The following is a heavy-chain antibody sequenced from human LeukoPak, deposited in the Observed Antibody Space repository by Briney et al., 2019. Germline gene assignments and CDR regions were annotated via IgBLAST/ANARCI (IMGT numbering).Heavy chain of an antibody. CDR2: IASSGSTI. D-gene: IGHD3-22*01. V-gene: IGHV3-48*03. CDR3: ARANYYDISGYDY. J-gene: IGHJ4*02. Sequence: GGSLRLSCAASGFTFRRYEMNWVRQAPGKGLEWVSYIASSGSTIYYADSVKGRFTISRDNAKNSLYLQMNSLRAEDTAVYYCARANYYDISGYDYWGQGTLVTVSS. CDR1: GFTFRRYE.